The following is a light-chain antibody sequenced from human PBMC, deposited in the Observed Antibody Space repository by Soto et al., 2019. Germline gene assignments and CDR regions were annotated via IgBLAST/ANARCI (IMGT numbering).Light chain of an antibody. CDR3: QQFGSSPWT. V-gene: IGKV3-20*01. J-gene: IGKJ1*01. CDR1: HSVSSSY. CDR2: GAS. Sequence: EIVLTQSPGTLSLSPGERATLSCGSSHSVSSSYLSWYQQKPGQAPRLLIYGASSRATGIPDRFSGSGSGTDFTLTISRLEPEDFAVYYCQQFGSSPWTFGQGTKVDIK.